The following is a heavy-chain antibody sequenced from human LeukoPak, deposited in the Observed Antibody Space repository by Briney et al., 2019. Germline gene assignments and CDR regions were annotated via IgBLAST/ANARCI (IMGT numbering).Heavy chain of an antibody. D-gene: IGHD4-17*01. V-gene: IGHV4-34*01. CDR3: ARQDYGDNWFDP. CDR1: GFTVSSTY. CDR2: INHSGST. Sequence: GSLRLSCAASGFTVSSTYMSWILQPPGKGLEWIGEINHSGSTNYNPSLKSRVTISVDTSKNQFSLKLSSVTAADTAVYYCARQDYGDNWFDPWGQGTLVTVSS. J-gene: IGHJ5*02.